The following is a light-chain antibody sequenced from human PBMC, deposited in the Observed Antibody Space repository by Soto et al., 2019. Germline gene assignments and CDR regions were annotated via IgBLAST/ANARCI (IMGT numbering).Light chain of an antibody. CDR3: QQRINWPLT. V-gene: IGKV3-11*01. CDR2: DVS. CDR1: RSVSSY. Sequence: DIVLTQSPATLSLSPGERATLSCRASRSVSSYLAWYQQKPGQAPRLLIHDVSNRATGIPARFSGSGSGTDFTLTISSLEPEDFAVYYCQQRINWPLTFGGGTKVEIK. J-gene: IGKJ4*01.